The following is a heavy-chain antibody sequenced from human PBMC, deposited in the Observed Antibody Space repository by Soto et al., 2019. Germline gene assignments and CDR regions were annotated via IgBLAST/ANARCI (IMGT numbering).Heavy chain of an antibody. J-gene: IGHJ4*02. CDR2: ISSSGSTI. D-gene: IGHD3-10*01. V-gene: IGHV3-11*01. CDR3: ARIQDYYRPGSYYLDY. Sequence: PGGSLRVSCAASGFTFSDYYMSWIRQAPGKGLEWVSYISSSGSTIYYADSVKGRFTISRDNAKNSLYPQMNSLRAEDTAVYYCARIQDYYRPGSYYLDYWGPGTLVTVSS. CDR1: GFTFSDYY.